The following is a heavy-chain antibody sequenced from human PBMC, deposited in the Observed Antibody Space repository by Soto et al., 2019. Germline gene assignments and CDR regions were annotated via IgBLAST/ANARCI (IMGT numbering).Heavy chain of an antibody. J-gene: IGHJ6*03. CDR1: GGSISSYY. CDR3: ARHVPIYDFCSGQYYMDV. V-gene: IGHV4-59*08. Sequence: PSETLSLTCTVSGGSISSYYWSWIRQPPGKGLEWIGYIYYSGSTNYNPSLKSRVTISVDTSKNQFSLKLSSVTAADTAVYYCARHVPIYDFCSGQYYMDVWGKETTLTVSS. CDR2: IYYSGST. D-gene: IGHD3-3*01.